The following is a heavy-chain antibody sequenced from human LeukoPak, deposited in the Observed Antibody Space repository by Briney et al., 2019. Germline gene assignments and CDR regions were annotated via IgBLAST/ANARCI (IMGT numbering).Heavy chain of an antibody. J-gene: IGHJ4*02. CDR1: GGSISSGSYY. CDR3: ARVSPFGVVIN. CDR2: IYTSGST. D-gene: IGHD3-3*01. Sequence: SETLSLTCTVSGGSISSGSYYWSWIRQPAGKGLEWIGRIYTSGSTNYNPSLKSRVTISVDTSKNQFSLELSSVTAADTAVYYCARVSPFGVVINWGQGTLVTVSS. V-gene: IGHV4-61*02.